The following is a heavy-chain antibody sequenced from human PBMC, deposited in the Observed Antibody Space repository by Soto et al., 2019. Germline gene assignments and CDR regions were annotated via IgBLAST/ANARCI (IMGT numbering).Heavy chain of an antibody. CDR1: GFSFGDYI. Sequence: AQLVESGGSLVKPGGSLRLSCAASGFSFGDYIMNWVRPAPGRGLEWVASISHSGSYIFYADSVKGRFTISRDNSRDSLYLQMNSLRVDDTAIYYLASPRDYCVTTSNCFIAFDIWGQGTRVTVSS. D-gene: IGHD4-17*01. V-gene: IGHV3-21*01. CDR2: ISHSGSYI. CDR3: ASPRDYCVTTSNCFIAFDI. J-gene: IGHJ3*02.